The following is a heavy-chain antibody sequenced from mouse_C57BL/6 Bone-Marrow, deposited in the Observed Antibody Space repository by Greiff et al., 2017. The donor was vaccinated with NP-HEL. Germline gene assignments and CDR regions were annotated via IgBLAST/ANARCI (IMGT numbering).Heavy chain of an antibody. CDR2: IWSGGST. CDR1: GFSLTSYG. V-gene: IGHV2-4*01. CDR3: AKNKRAFRQLRLLWAMDY. J-gene: IGHJ4*01. Sequence: QVQLQQSGPGLVQPSQSLSITCTVSGFSLTSYGVHWVRQPPGKGLEWLGVIWSGGSTDYNAAFISRLSISKDNSKSQVFFKMNSLQADDTAIYYCAKNKRAFRQLRLLWAMDYWGQGTSVTVSS. D-gene: IGHD3-2*02.